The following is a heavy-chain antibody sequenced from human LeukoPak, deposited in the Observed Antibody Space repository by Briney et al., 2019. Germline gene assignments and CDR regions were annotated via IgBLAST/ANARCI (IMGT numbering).Heavy chain of an antibody. D-gene: IGHD3-22*01. V-gene: IGHV5-51*01. J-gene: IGHJ5*02. CDR3: ARHGINYYDSSGYYLNWFDP. CDR2: IYPGDSDT. Sequence: GESLKISCKGSGYSFTSYWIGWARQMPGKGLEWMGIIYPGDSDTRYSPSFQGQVTISADKSISTAYLQWSSLKASDTAMYYCARHGINYYDSSGYYLNWFDPWGQGTLVTVSS. CDR1: GYSFTSYW.